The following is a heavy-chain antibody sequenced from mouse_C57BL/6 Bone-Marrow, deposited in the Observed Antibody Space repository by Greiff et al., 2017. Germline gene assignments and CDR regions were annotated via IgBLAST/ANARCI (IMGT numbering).Heavy chain of an antibody. J-gene: IGHJ1*03. CDR3: ARHEWLLWYFDF. D-gene: IGHD2-3*01. CDR2: ISSGGSYT. Sequence: EVKLEESGGDLVKPGGSLKLSCAASGFTFSSYGMSWVRQTPDKRLEWVATISSGGSYTYYPDSVKGRFTISRDNAKNTLYLQMSSLKSEDTAMYYCARHEWLLWYFDFWGTGTTVTVSS. V-gene: IGHV5-6*02. CDR1: GFTFSSYG.